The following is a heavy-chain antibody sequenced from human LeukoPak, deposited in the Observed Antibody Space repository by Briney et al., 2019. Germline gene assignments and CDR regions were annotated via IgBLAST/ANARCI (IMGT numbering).Heavy chain of an antibody. J-gene: IGHJ4*02. V-gene: IGHV3-23*01. CDR1: GFTFSSYA. CDR2: ISGSGGST. CDR3: AKGKRGYSGYGTDF. D-gene: IGHD5-12*01. Sequence: GGSLRLSCAAPGFTFSSYAMSWVRQAPGKGLEWVSAISGSGGSTYYADSVKGRFTISRDNSKNTLYLQMNSLRAEDTAVYYCAKGKRGYSGYGTDFWGQGTLVTVSS.